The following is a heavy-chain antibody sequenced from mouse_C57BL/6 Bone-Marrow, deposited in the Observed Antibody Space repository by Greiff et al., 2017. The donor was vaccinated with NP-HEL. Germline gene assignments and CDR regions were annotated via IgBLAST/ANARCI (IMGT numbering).Heavy chain of an antibody. CDR3: AREQNSPYGSMYYFDY. CDR2: IYPGGGYT. Sequence: QVQLKESGAELVRPGTSVKMSCKASGYTFTNYWIGWAKQRPGHGLEWIGDIYPGGGYTNYNEKFKGKATLTADKSSSTAYMQFSSLTSEDSAIYYCAREQNSPYGSMYYFDYWGQGTTLTVSS. V-gene: IGHV1-63*01. D-gene: IGHD1-1*01. CDR1: GYTFTNYW. J-gene: IGHJ2*01.